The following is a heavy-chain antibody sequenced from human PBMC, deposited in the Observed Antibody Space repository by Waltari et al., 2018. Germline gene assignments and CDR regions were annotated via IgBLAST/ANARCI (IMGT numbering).Heavy chain of an antibody. J-gene: IGHJ4*02. CDR1: GCTFSPYS. V-gene: IGHV3-21*01. CDR2: ISSSSLYM. Sequence: EVQLVASGGGLVKAGGSLRLSCAAFGCTFSPYSMNWVRQAPGKGLEWVSSISSSSLYMSYADSVKGRVTISRDNAKNSLYLQMNSLRVEDTAVYYCARSSTTVTTFGWGQGTLVTVSS. D-gene: IGHD4-17*01. CDR3: ARSSTTVTTFG.